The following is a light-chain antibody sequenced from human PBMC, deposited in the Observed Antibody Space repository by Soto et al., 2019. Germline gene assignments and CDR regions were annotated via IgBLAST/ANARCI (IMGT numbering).Light chain of an antibody. CDR3: QQYGNSIT. CDR2: ATY. V-gene: IGKV3-20*01. J-gene: IGKJ4*01. Sequence: EIVLTQSPGIVSLSPGERATLSCRASQSVRSSYLAWYQQKFGQAPRLLIYATYMRAAGIPDRFSGSGSGTDFTLTISRLEPEDVALYYCQQYGNSITFGGGNKVEIK. CDR1: QSVRSSY.